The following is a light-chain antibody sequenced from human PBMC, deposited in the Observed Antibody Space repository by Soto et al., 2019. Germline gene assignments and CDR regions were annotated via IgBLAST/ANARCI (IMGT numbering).Light chain of an antibody. CDR3: SSYTSSSTLV. V-gene: IGLV2-14*01. J-gene: IGLJ2*01. CDR1: SSDVGGYNY. CDR2: EVS. Sequence: QSALTQPASVSGSLGLSITISCTGSSSDVGGYNYVSWYQQHPGKAPKLMIYEVSNRPSGISNRFSGSKSGNTASLTLSGLQAEDEADYYCSSYTSSSTLVFGGGTNLTVL.